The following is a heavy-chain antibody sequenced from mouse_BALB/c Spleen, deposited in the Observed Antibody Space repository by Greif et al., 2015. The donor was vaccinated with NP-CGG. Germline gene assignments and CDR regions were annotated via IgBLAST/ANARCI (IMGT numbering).Heavy chain of an antibody. V-gene: IGHV1-80*01. CDR3: ARYDSYYAMDY. Sequence: QVQLQQSGAELVRPGSSVKISCKASGYAFSSYWMNWVKQRPGQGLEWIGQIYPGDGDTNYNGKFKGKATLTADKSSSTAYMQLSSLTSEDSAVYFCARYDSYYAMDYWGQGTSVTVSS. J-gene: IGHJ4*01. CDR2: IYPGDGDT. CDR1: GYAFSSYW. D-gene: IGHD2-12*01.